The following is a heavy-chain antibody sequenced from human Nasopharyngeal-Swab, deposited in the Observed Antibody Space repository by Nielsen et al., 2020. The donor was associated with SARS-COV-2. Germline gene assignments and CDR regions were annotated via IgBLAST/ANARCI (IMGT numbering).Heavy chain of an antibody. D-gene: IGHD4-11*01. CDR2: INHDGSEK. CDR3: ATDGYSFGYDRGY. CDR1: GFTFSTYW. Sequence: GESLKISCATSGFTFSTYWMTWVRQAPGKGLEWVANINHDGSEKYYIDSVKGRFTISRDNAKSSLFLEMNSLRVEDTALYYCATDGYSFGYDRGYWGQGTLVNVSS. J-gene: IGHJ4*02. V-gene: IGHV3-7*01.